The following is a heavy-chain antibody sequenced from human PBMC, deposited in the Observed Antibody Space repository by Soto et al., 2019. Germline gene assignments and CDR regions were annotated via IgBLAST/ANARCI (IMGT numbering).Heavy chain of an antibody. D-gene: IGHD3-9*01. J-gene: IGHJ5*02. CDR3: VGGQMMGMASILSGNWFAP. CDR2: IIPIFGTS. V-gene: IGHV1-69*01. CDR1: GGTFNNHA. Sequence: QVQLVQSGAEVKKPGSSVKVSCKASGGTFNNHAINWVRQAPGQGLEWMGGIIPIFGTSNYAQKFQGRVTITADESTRTYYLELSRLRSEEAAVYYGVGGQMMGMASILSGNWFAPWGQGTLVTVSS.